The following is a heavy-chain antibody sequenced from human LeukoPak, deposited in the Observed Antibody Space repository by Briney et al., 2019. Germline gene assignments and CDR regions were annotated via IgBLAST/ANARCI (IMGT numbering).Heavy chain of an antibody. D-gene: IGHD6-13*01. CDR1: GGTLTHQT. Sequence: ASVKVSCNPSGGTLTHQTISRVRQTPGQGLEWMGSLIPMLGTAIYAQNFQDRVTLSADGSTSTVYMELSSLRSEDTAVYYCARSPVALAAANSVALDYWGQGTLVTVSS. J-gene: IGHJ4*02. CDR2: LIPMLGTA. CDR3: ARSPVALAAANSVALDY. V-gene: IGHV1-69*08.